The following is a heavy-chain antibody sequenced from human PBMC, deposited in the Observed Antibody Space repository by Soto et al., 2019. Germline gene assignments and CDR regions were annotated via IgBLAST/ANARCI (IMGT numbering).Heavy chain of an antibody. Sequence: GESLKISCKASGYIFNIYWIGWVRQMPGKGLEWMGVIYPGDSDTRYSPSFQGQVSISVDKSISTAYLRWSSLKASDTAIYYCMGPDSPSRSGGYDYPFDFWGQGTQDTVSS. CDR3: MGPDSPSRSGGYDYPFDF. CDR1: GYIFNIYW. V-gene: IGHV5-51*01. CDR2: IYPGDSDT. D-gene: IGHD5-12*01. J-gene: IGHJ4*02.